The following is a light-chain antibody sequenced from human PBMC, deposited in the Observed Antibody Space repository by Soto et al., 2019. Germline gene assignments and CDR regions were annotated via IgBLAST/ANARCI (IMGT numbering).Light chain of an antibody. CDR3: QQYNKWPQT. CDR1: QSVSGD. V-gene: IGKV3-11*01. J-gene: IGKJ5*01. Sequence: EIVLTQSPATLSSFPGERATLSCSASQSVSGDLAWYHHKPGQAPRLLIYDASNRAAGVPARFSGSGSGTDFTLTISSLEPEDFAVYYCQQYNKWPQTFGQGTRLEIK. CDR2: DAS.